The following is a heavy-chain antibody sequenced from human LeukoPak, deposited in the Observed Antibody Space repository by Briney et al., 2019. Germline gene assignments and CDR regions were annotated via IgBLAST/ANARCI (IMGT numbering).Heavy chain of an antibody. V-gene: IGHV1-69*05. CDR1: GGSFSSEA. D-gene: IGHD2-15*01. J-gene: IGHJ4*02. CDR2: IIPIFGTA. Sequence: GASVKVSCKAFGGSFSSEAISWVRQAPGQGLEWMGGIIPIFGTANYAQKFQGRVTITTDESTSTAYMEVSSLRSEDTAVYYFGRKAGDCGGGSCYSIDYWGQGTLVTVSS. CDR3: GRKAGDCGGGSCYSIDY.